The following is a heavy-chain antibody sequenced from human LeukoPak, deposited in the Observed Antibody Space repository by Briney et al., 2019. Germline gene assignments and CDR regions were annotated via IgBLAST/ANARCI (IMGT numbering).Heavy chain of an antibody. CDR3: AREVLWFGELSGFD. J-gene: IGHJ4*02. Sequence: SETLSLTCTVSGGSISSYYWSWIRQPAGKGLEWIGRIYTSGSTNYNPSLKSRVTMSVDTSKNQFSLKLSSVTAADTAVYHCAREVLWFGELSGFDWGQGTLVTVSS. CDR2: IYTSGST. D-gene: IGHD3-10*01. CDR1: GGSISSYY. V-gene: IGHV4-4*07.